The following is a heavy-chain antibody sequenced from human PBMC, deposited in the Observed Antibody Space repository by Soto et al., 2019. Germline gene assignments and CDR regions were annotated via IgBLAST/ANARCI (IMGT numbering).Heavy chain of an antibody. J-gene: IGHJ4*02. D-gene: IGHD1-1*01. CDR3: VRSGDNYNLLAY. Sequence: GSLRLSCAASGFTFSDHYMSWIRQAPGKGLEWIGYSSNSGSFTRYADSVKGRFSISRDNAKNSLYLQINSLRGDDTATYFCVRSGDNYNLLAYWGQGTQVTVSS. CDR1: GFTFSDHY. V-gene: IGHV3-11*06. CDR2: SSNSGSFT.